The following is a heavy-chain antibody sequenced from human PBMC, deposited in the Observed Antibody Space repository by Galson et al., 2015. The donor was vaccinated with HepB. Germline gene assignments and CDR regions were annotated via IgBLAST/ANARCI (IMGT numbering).Heavy chain of an antibody. D-gene: IGHD6-13*01. J-gene: IGHJ4*02. Sequence: SLRLSCAASGFTFSSYSMNWVRQAPGEGLEWVSSISSSSSYIYYADSVKGRFTISRDNAKNSLYLQMNSLRAEDTAVYYCARGGSSSSWGGDYWGQGTLVTVSS. CDR3: ARGGSSSSWGGDY. V-gene: IGHV3-21*01. CDR2: ISSSSSYI. CDR1: GFTFSSYS.